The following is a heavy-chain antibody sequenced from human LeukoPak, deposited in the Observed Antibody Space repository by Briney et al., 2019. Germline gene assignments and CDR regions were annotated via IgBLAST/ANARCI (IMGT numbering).Heavy chain of an antibody. CDR1: GGTFSSYA. V-gene: IGHV1-69*05. CDR3: AKDAGTSGELLYHLYFDY. J-gene: IGHJ4*02. CDR2: IIPIFGTA. Sequence: ASVKVSCKASGGTFSSYAISWVRQAPGQGLEWMGRIIPIFGTANYAQKFQGRVTITTDESTSTAYMELSSLRSEDTAVYYCAKDAGTSGELLYHLYFDYWGQGTLVTVSS. D-gene: IGHD1-26*01.